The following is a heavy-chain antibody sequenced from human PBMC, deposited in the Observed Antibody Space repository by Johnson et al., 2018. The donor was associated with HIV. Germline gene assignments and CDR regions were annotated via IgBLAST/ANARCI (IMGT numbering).Heavy chain of an antibody. Sequence: QEKLVESGGGVVQPGGSLRLSCAASGFTFSIYGMHWVRQAPGKGLEWVAFIRYDGSNKYYADSVKGRFPISRDNSKNTLYLQMNSLRAEDTAVYYCARVSSMIVVLITAGGFDIWGQGTMVTVSS. CDR2: IRYDGSNK. CDR3: ARVSSMIVVLITAGGFDI. J-gene: IGHJ3*02. CDR1: GFTFSIYG. V-gene: IGHV3-30*02. D-gene: IGHD3-22*01.